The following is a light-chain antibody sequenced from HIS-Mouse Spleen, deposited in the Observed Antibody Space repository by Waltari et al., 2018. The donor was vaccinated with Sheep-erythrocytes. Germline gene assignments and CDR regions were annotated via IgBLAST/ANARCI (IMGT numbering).Light chain of an antibody. V-gene: IGLV3-19*01. J-gene: IGLJ3*02. CDR2: GKN. CDR1: SLRSYY. Sequence: SSELTQDPAVSVALGQTVRITCQGPSLRSYYASWYQQKPGQAPVLVIYGKNNRPSGIPDRFSGSSSGNTASLTITGAQAEDEADYYCNSRDSSGNHWVFGGGTKLTVL. CDR3: NSRDSSGNHWV.